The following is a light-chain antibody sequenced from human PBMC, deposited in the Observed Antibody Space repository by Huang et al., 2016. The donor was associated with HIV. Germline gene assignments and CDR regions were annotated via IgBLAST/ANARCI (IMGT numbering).Light chain of an antibody. V-gene: IGKV4-1*01. CDR1: QTFLYNSKSDSF. Sequence: DIVVTQSPASLAVSLGARATINCKSSQTFLYNSKSDSFIAWYQQPPGQSPKLLIHGAAARQSGVPERVSGSVSETNFTLTINGLQPEDVAIYFCQQYSTIPTFGGGTKVDI. CDR2: GAA. CDR3: QQYSTIPT. J-gene: IGKJ4*01.